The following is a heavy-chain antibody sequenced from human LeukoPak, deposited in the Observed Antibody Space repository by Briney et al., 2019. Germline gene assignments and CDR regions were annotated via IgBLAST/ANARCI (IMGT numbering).Heavy chain of an antibody. CDR3: AGDYGEYYYGMDV. Sequence: PGGSLRLSCAAFGFTFSSYGMHWVRQAPGKGLEWVAVIWYDGSNKCYADSVKGRFTISRDNSKNTLYLQMNSLRAEDTAVYYCAGDYGEYYYGMDVWGQGTTVTVSS. D-gene: IGHD4-17*01. CDR2: IWYDGSNK. V-gene: IGHV3-33*01. CDR1: GFTFSSYG. J-gene: IGHJ6*02.